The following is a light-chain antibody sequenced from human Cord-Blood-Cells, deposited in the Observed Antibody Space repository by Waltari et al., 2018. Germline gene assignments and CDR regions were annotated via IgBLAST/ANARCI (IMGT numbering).Light chain of an antibody. CDR1: SRRSYY. CDR3: NSRDSSGNHYV. Sequence: SSELTQDPAVSVALGQTVRITCPGDSRRSYYASWYQQKPGQAPVLVIYGKNNRPSGIPDRFSGSSSGNTASLTITGAQAEDEADYYCNSRDSSGNHYVFGTGTKVTVL. CDR2: GKN. V-gene: IGLV3-19*01. J-gene: IGLJ1*01.